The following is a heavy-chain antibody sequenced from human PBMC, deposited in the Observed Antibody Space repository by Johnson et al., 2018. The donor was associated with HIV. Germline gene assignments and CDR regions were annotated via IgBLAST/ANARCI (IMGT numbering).Heavy chain of an antibody. J-gene: IGHJ3*02. CDR1: GFSLDDYG. Sequence: VQLVESGGGLVKPGGSLRLSCEGSGFSLDDYGMSWVRQRPGKGLEWVSGFNWNGGITGYADSVMGRFSISRDNVKNSLYLQMNSLRVEDTALYYWASNPSTHYSRLTGDFGAFDIWGQGTLVFVSS. V-gene: IGHV3-20*04. D-gene: IGHD7-27*01. CDR3: ASNPSTHYSRLTGDFGAFDI. CDR2: FNWNGGIT.